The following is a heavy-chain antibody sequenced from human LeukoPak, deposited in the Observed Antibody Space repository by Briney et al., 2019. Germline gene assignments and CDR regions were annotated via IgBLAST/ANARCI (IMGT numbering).Heavy chain of an antibody. Sequence: SETLSLTCGVSGGSITNTNYWTWVRQPPGKGLEWIWEVNLQGNTNYNPSLMGRVAISVDTSENHISLQLTSVTAADTAVYYCAREGGPYRPLDYSGQGTLVTVSS. J-gene: IGHJ4*02. CDR1: GGSITNTNY. CDR2: VNLQGNT. V-gene: IGHV4-4*02. CDR3: AREGGPYRPLDY.